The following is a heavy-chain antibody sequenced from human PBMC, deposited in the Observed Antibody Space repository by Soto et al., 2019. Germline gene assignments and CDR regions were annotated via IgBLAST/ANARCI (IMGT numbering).Heavy chain of an antibody. Sequence: PXXTLSLTCTVSRGSITSGGYYWSWIRQHXGKGMEWIGXIYYSXSTYYKQSLKXXVTISVDTXNNQLSLKLSSVNDADKDVYYCARDSVANLIDYWGKGTLVTVYS. CDR3: ARDSVANLIDY. J-gene: IGHJ4*02. V-gene: IGHV4-31*01. CDR2: IYYSXST. CDR1: RGSITSGGYY. D-gene: IGHD7-27*01.